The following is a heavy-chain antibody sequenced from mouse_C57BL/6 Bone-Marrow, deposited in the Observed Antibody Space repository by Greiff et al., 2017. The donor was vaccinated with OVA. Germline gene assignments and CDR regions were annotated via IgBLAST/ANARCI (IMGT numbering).Heavy chain of an antibody. J-gene: IGHJ1*03. CDR2: ISDGGSYT. CDR3: ARVYYYGNWYFDV. V-gene: IGHV5-4*01. Sequence: EVQRVESGGGLVKPGGSLKLSCAASGFTFSSYAMSWVRQTPEKRLEWVATISDGGSYTYYPDNLKGRFTISRDNAKNNLYLQMSHLKSEDTAMYYCARVYYYGNWYFDVWGTGTTVTVSS. CDR1: GFTFSSYA. D-gene: IGHD1-1*01.